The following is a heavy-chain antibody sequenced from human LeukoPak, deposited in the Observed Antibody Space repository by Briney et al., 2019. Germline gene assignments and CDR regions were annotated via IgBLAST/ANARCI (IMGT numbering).Heavy chain of an antibody. V-gene: IGHV3-30*04. J-gene: IGHJ4*02. CDR3: ARGELLRLRDRAFGY. Sequence: GRSLRLSCAASGFTFSSYAMHWVRQAPGQGLEWVAIISYDGSNKYYANSVRGRFSISSDNSKNTLYLQLNSLRADDTAVYYCARGELLRLRDRAFGYWGQGSLVTVSS. D-gene: IGHD1-7*01. CDR1: GFTFSSYA. CDR2: ISYDGSNK.